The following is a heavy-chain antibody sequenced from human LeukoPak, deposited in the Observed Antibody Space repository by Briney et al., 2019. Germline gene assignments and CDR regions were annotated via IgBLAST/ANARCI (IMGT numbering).Heavy chain of an antibody. CDR1: GFSLSTSGVG. CDR3: AQDYYYGMDV. CDR2: IYWNDDK. Sequence: SGPTLVKPTQTLTLTCTFSGFSLSTSGVGVGWIRQPPGKALEWLALIYWNDDKRYSPSLKSRLTITKDTSKNQAVPTMTNMDPVDTATYYCAQDYYYGMDVWGQGTTVTVSS. V-gene: IGHV2-5*01. J-gene: IGHJ6*02.